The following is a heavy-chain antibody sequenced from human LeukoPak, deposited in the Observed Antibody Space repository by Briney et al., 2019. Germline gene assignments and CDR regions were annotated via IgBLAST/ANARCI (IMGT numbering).Heavy chain of an antibody. CDR1: GFSFSNYG. Sequence: GGTLRLSCEGSGFSFSNYGMHWVREGPGKGLEWLAVISDDGSNQYFAKSVEGRFAISRDNSKDTLYLHMNSLRPEDTAVYYCAQDLRAEPGWGWYRVRFLFEPWGQGTLVTVS. CDR2: ISDDGSNQ. CDR3: AQDLRAEPGWGWYRVRFLFEP. V-gene: IGHV3-30*18. J-gene: IGHJ4*02. D-gene: IGHD6-19*01.